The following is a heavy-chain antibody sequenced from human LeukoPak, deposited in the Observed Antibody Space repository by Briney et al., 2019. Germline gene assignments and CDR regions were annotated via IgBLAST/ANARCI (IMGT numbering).Heavy chain of an antibody. CDR3: ARGGSGDSHYFDY. V-gene: IGHV1-18*01. Sequence: ASVTVSCKASGYTFINYGISWVRQAPGQGLEWMGWISAYNGNTNYAQKFQGRVTVTTDTSTSTAYMELRSLGSDDTAVYYCARGGSGDSHYFDYWGQGTLVTVSS. CDR1: GYTFINYG. D-gene: IGHD2-21*02. CDR2: ISAYNGNT. J-gene: IGHJ4*02.